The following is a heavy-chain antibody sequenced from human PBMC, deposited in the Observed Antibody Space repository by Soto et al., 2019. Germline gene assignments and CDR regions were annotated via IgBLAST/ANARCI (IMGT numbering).Heavy chain of an antibody. J-gene: IGHJ6*02. CDR3: AMLNSGSYSYHGMDV. D-gene: IGHD1-26*01. CDR1: GFPFSSFA. V-gene: IGHV3-23*01. Sequence: EVQLLESGGDLVQPGGSLRLSCAASGFPFSSFAMNWVRQAPGKGLEWVSAISGSGGNTFYEDSVKGRFTISRDNSKNTLFLQMHSLRAEDTAIYYCAMLNSGSYSYHGMDVWGQGTTVTVSS. CDR2: ISGSGGNT.